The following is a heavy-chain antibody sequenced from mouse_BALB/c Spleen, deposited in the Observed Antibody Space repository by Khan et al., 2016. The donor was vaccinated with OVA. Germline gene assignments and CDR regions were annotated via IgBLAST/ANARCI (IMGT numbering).Heavy chain of an antibody. CDR1: GYTFTDYA. V-gene: IGHV1S137*01. D-gene: IGHD1-1*02. CDR2: ISTNYGDA. CDR3: VRGGKFAY. J-gene: IGHJ3*01. Sequence: QVQLQQSGAELVRPGVSVKISCKASGYTFTDYAMHWVKQRHAKNLEWIGVISTNYGDADYSQNFQGRASMTVDRSSSTAYMDIARLTSEDSATYYCVRGGKFAYWGQGTLVTVSA.